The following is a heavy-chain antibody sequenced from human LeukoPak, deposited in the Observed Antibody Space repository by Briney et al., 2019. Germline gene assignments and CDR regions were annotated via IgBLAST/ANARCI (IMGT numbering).Heavy chain of an antibody. Sequence: GGSLRLSCAASGFTFDDYGMNWVRQAPGKGLEWVSYISSSGSTIYYADSVKGRFTISRVNAKNSLYLQMNSLRAEDTAVYYCAELGITMIGGVWGKGTTVTISS. CDR2: ISSSGSTI. D-gene: IGHD3-10*02. CDR3: AELGITMIGGV. V-gene: IGHV3-48*03. CDR1: GFTFDDYG. J-gene: IGHJ6*04.